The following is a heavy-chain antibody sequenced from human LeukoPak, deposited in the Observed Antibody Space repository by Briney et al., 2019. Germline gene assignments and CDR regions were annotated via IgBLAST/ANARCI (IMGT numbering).Heavy chain of an antibody. Sequence: SVKVSCXASGGTFSSYAISWVRQAPGQGLEWMGRIIPIFGTANYAQKFQGRVTITTDESTSTAYMELNSLRSEDTAVYYCARHLLIHYDSSGLDYWGQGTLVTVSS. CDR1: GGTFSSYA. D-gene: IGHD3-22*01. CDR3: ARHLLIHYDSSGLDY. CDR2: IIPIFGTA. V-gene: IGHV1-69*05. J-gene: IGHJ4*02.